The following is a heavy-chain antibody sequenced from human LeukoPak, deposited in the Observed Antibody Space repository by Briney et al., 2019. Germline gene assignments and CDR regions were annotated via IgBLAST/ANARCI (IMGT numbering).Heavy chain of an antibody. V-gene: IGHV3-23*01. J-gene: IGHJ4*02. CDR3: ATDLRISMVRGVGY. CDR2: ISGRGDST. Sequence: GGSLRLSCAASGFAFSTYAMTWVRQAPGKGLEWVSAISGRGDSTYYADSVKGRFTISRDNSKNTLYLQMNSPRAEDTAVYYCATDLRISMVRGVGYWGQGTLVTVSS. D-gene: IGHD3-10*01. CDR1: GFAFSTYA.